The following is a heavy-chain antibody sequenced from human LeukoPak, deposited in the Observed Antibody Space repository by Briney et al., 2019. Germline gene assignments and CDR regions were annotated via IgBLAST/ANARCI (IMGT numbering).Heavy chain of an antibody. J-gene: IGHJ5*02. Sequence: SETLSLTCTVSGYSISSGYYWGWIRQPPGKGLEWIGSIYHSGNTYYNPSLKSRVTISVDTSKNQFSLKLSSVTAADTAVYYCARTTIVGATGWFDPWGQGTLVTVSS. CDR2: IYHSGNT. V-gene: IGHV4-38-2*02. CDR1: GYSISSGYY. D-gene: IGHD1-26*01. CDR3: ARTTIVGATGWFDP.